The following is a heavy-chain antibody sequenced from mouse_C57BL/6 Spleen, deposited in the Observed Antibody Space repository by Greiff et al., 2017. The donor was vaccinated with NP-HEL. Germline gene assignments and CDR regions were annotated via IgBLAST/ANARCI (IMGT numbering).Heavy chain of an antibody. Sequence: VMLVESGAELMKPGASVKLSCKATGYTFTGYWIEWVKQRPGHGLEWIGEILPGSGSTNYNEKFKGKATFTADTSSNTAYMQLSSLTTEDSAIYYCARHHSTPTAQATGFAYWGQGTLVTVSA. CDR1: GYTFTGYW. CDR3: ARHHSTPTAQATGFAY. V-gene: IGHV1-9*01. CDR2: ILPGSGST. D-gene: IGHD3-2*02. J-gene: IGHJ3*01.